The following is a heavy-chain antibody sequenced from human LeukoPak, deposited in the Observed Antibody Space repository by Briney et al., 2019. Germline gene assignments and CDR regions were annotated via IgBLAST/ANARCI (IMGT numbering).Heavy chain of an antibody. J-gene: IGHJ5*02. Sequence: PSETLSLTCAVYGGSFSGYYWSWIRQPPGEGLEWIGEINHSGSTNYNPSLKSRVTISVDTSKNQFSLKLSSVTAADTAVYYCARGGVRIRSWGQGTLVTVSS. CDR1: GGSFSGYY. CDR2: INHSGST. V-gene: IGHV4-34*01. CDR3: ARGGVRIRS. D-gene: IGHD2-8*01.